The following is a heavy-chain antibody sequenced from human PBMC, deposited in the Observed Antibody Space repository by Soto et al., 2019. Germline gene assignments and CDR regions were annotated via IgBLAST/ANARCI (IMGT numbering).Heavy chain of an antibody. CDR2: ISXXSGSI. D-gene: IGHD3-3*01. CDR1: GFTFXDYA. J-gene: IGHJ6*02. Sequence: EVQLVESGGGLVQPGRXLXLSCAXSGFTFXDYAMHWXRQAXGKGLEWVSGISXXSGSIGYADSVKGRFTISRDNAKNSLYLQMNSLRAEDTALYYCAKDIATSITIFGVVPHYYGMDVWGQGTTVTVSS. V-gene: IGHV3-9*01. CDR3: AKDIATSITIFGVVPHYYGMDV.